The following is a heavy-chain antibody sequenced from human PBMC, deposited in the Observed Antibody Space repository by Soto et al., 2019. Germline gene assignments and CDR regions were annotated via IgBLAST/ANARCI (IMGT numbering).Heavy chain of an antibody. V-gene: IGHV6-1*01. J-gene: IGHJ6*02. D-gene: IGHD6-6*01. CDR3: ARANGYAYSSSSRFSGFYGMDV. Sequence: SQTLSLTCAISGDSVSSNSAAWNWIRQSPSRGLEWLGRTYYRSKWYNDYAVSVKSRITINPDTSKNQFSPQLNSVTPEDTAVYYCARANGYAYSSSSRFSGFYGMDVWGQGTTVTVSS. CDR1: GDSVSSNSAA. CDR2: TYYRSKWYN.